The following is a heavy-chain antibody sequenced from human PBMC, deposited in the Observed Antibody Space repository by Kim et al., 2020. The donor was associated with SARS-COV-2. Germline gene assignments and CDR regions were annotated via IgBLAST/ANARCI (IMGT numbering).Heavy chain of an antibody. D-gene: IGHD3-22*01. CDR2: IIPIFGTA. V-gene: IGHV1-69*13. CDR1: GGTFSSYA. Sequence: SVKVSCKASGGTFSSYAISWVRQAPGQGLEWMGGIIPIFGTANYAQKFQGRVTITADESTSTAYMELSSLRSEDTAVYYCARESLITMIVGSYGMDVWGQGTPVTVSS. J-gene: IGHJ6*02. CDR3: ARESLITMIVGSYGMDV.